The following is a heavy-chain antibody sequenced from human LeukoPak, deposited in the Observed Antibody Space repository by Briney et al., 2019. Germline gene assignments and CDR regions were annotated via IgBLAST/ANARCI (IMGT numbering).Heavy chain of an antibody. CDR3: AKHHTTVGIAVAGNEDWFDP. D-gene: IGHD6-19*01. Sequence: SGTLSLTCAVSGGSISSSNWWRWVRQPPGKGLEWIGEIYHSGSTNYNPSLKSRVTISVDKSKNQFSLKLSSVTAADTAVYYCAKHHTTVGIAVAGNEDWFDPWGQGTLVTVSS. J-gene: IGHJ5*02. V-gene: IGHV4-4*02. CDR1: GGSISSSNW. CDR2: IYHSGST.